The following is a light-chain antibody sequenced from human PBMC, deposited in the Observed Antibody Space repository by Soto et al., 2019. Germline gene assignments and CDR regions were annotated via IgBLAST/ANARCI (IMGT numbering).Light chain of an antibody. V-gene: IGKV1-33*01. J-gene: IGKJ1*01. Sequence: DIQMTQSPSSLSGFVGDRVSITCQSSQDISNNLNWYQQKPGKAPKLLINDASNLETGVPSRISGSGSGTDFTFTISSLQPEDVATYYCQHDDSDLTWTFGQGTKVEIK. CDR1: QDISNN. CDR3: QHDDSDLTWT. CDR2: DAS.